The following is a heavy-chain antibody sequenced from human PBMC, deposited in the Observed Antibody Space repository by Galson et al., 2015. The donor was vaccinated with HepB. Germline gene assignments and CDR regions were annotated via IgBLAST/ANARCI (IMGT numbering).Heavy chain of an antibody. CDR2: ISAYNGNT. Sequence: SVKVSCKASDYTFTSYGISWVRQAPGQGLEWMGWISAYNGNTNYAQKLQGRVTMTTDTSTSTAYMELRSLRSDDTAVYYCAREAAAGPPFDYWGQGTLVTVSS. J-gene: IGHJ4*02. CDR3: AREAAAGPPFDY. CDR1: DYTFTSYG. D-gene: IGHD6-13*01. V-gene: IGHV1-18*04.